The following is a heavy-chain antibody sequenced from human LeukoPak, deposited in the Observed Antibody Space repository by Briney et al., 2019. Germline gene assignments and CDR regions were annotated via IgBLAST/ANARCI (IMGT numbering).Heavy chain of an antibody. CDR1: GYTFTNYG. CDR3: ARVSFFYYDSSGYPLGYFDY. J-gene: IGHJ4*02. D-gene: IGHD3-22*01. CDR2: ISGYNGNT. V-gene: IGHV1-18*01. Sequence: ASVKVSCKASGYTFTNYGINWVRQAPGQGLEWMGWISGYNGNTNYAQKVQGRVTMTTDTSTNTAYMELRSLRSDDTAVYYCARVSFFYYDSSGYPLGYFDYWGQGTLVTVSS.